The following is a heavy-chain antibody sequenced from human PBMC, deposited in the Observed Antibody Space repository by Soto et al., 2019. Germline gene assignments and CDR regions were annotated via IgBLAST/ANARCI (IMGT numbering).Heavy chain of an antibody. Sequence: GGSLRPSCAISGFSVSSNYLSWVRQAPGKGLEWVSVHYSGGSTYYADSVQGRFTISRDKSNNTLYLQMRRVRAEDTAVYFCARHRHPRGTVGATSPLDPWGQGTQVTVSS. V-gene: IGHV3-53*01. CDR2: HYSGGST. CDR1: GFSVSSNY. D-gene: IGHD1-26*01. J-gene: IGHJ5*02. CDR3: ARHRHPRGTVGATSPLDP.